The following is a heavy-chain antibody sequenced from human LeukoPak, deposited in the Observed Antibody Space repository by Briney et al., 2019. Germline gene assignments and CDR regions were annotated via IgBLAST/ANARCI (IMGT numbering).Heavy chain of an antibody. V-gene: IGHV3-30*18. D-gene: IGHD2-8*01. CDR1: GFTFSSYG. Sequence: GGSLRLSCAASGFTFSSYGMHWVRQAPGKGLEWVAVISYDVGKKYYADSVKGRFTISRDNSKNTLYLQMNSLRAEDTAVYYCANGYCTNGVCYPYYYYYMDVWGKGTTVTVSS. CDR3: ANGYCTNGVCYPYYYYYMDV. CDR2: ISYDVGKK. J-gene: IGHJ6*03.